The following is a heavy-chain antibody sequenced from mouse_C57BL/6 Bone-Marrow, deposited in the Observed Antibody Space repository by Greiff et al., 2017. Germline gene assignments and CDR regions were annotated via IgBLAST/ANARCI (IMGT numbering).Heavy chain of an antibody. CDR2: IYPSDSEP. V-gene: IGHV1-61*01. J-gene: IGHJ2*01. Sequence: QVQLQQPGAELVRPGSSVKLSCKASGYTFTSYWMDWVKQRPGQGLEWIGNIYPSDSEPHYTQKFKDKATLTVDTSSSTAYMQLSSLTSEDSAVYYCARLGITTVVLDYWGQGTTLTVSS. CDR3: ARLGITTVVLDY. D-gene: IGHD1-1*01. CDR1: GYTFTSYW.